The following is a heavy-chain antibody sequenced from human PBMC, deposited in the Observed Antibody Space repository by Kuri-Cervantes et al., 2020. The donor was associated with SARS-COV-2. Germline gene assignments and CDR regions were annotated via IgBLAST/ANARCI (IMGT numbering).Heavy chain of an antibody. D-gene: IGHD3-3*01. Sequence: GGSLRLSCAVSGFTFSSYSMSWVRQAPGKGLEWVSSISNSGSYIYYADSVRGRFTISRDNAKNSLYLQMNSLRAEDTAVYYCARDCYDFNNGYYTGQFDYWGQGTLVTVSS. J-gene: IGHJ4*02. V-gene: IGHV3-21*01. CDR3: ARDCYDFNNGYYTGQFDY. CDR1: GFTFSSYS. CDR2: ISNSGSYI.